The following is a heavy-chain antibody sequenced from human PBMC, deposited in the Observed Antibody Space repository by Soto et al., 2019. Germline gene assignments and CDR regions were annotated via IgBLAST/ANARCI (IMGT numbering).Heavy chain of an antibody. V-gene: IGHV4-31*03. CDR2: IFYSGSA. Sequence: SETLSVTCIVSGESISSGVYYWSWIRHHPVKGLEWIGYIFYSGSAFYNPSPKGRVTISVETSENRFSLRLNSVTAADTAVYYCARDMSRYDSWSGYVSTTNWFDPWGQGALVTVSS. CDR1: GESISSGVYY. J-gene: IGHJ5*02. CDR3: ARDMSRYDSWSGYVSTTNWFDP. D-gene: IGHD3-3*01.